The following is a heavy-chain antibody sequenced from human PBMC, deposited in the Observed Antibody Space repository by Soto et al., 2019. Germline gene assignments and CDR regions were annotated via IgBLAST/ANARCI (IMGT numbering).Heavy chain of an antibody. CDR1: GFTFSSYA. Sequence: GGSLRLSCAASGFTFSSYAMSWVRQAPGKGLEWVSAISGSGGSTYYADSVKGRFTISRDNSKNTLYLQMNSLRAEDTAVYYCAKNLVVPAAIGYEQQLVRLGMDYYYMDVWGKGTTVTVSS. CDR3: AKNLVVPAAIGYEQQLVRLGMDYYYMDV. D-gene: IGHD2-2*01. J-gene: IGHJ6*03. CDR2: ISGSGGST. V-gene: IGHV3-23*01.